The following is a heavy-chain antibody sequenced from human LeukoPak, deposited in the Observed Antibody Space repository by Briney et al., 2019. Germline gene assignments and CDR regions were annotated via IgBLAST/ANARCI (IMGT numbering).Heavy chain of an antibody. CDR1: GGSIGSYY. D-gene: IGHD6-6*01. V-gene: IGHV4-59*01. Sequence: PSETLSLTCTVSGGSIGSYYWSWIRQPPGKGLEWIGYIYYSGSTNCNPSLKSRVTISVDTSKNQFSLKLSSVTAADTAVYYCARAVEYSSSSFDYWGQGTLVTVSS. J-gene: IGHJ4*02. CDR2: IYYSGST. CDR3: ARAVEYSSSSFDY.